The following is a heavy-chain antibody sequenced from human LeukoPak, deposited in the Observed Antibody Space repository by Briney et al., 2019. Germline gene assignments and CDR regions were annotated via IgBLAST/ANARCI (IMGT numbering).Heavy chain of an antibody. V-gene: IGHV4-38-2*01. D-gene: IGHD2-2*01. CDR1: GYSINSGYY. J-gene: IGHJ4*02. CDR2: MYYSGTT. CDR3: ATSTSWSYFDY. Sequence: SETLSLTCVVSGYSINSGYYWGWIRQPPGKGPEWIGSMYYSGTTYYNSSLKSRVTISIDTSKNQFSLKLSSVTAADTAMYYCATSTSWSYFDYWGQGTPVTVSS.